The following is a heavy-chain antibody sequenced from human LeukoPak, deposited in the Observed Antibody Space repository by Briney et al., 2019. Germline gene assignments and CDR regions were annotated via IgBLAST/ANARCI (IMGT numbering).Heavy chain of an antibody. J-gene: IGHJ3*02. Sequence: SETLSLTCAVSGGSISSGGYSWSWIRQPPGKGLEWIGYIYHSGSTYYNPSLKSRVTISVDRSKNQFSLKLSSMTAADTAEYYCARVSDSDAFDIWGQGTMVTVSS. CDR2: IYHSGST. CDR3: ARVSDSDAFDI. D-gene: IGHD2-21*01. CDR1: GGSISSGGYS. V-gene: IGHV4-30-2*01.